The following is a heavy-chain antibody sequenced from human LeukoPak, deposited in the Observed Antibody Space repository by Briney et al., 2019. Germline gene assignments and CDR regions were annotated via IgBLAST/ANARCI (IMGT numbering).Heavy chain of an antibody. CDR1: GFTVSSNY. J-gene: IGHJ4*02. CDR3: AKDPEKRELLYYFDY. D-gene: IGHD1-26*01. CDR2: IYSGGST. Sequence: GGSLRLSCAASGFTVSSNYMSWVRQAPGKGLEWVSVIYSGGSTYYADSVKDRFTISRDNSKNTLYLQMNSLRAEDTAVYYCAKDPEKRELLYYFDYWGQGTLVTVSS. V-gene: IGHV3-66*01.